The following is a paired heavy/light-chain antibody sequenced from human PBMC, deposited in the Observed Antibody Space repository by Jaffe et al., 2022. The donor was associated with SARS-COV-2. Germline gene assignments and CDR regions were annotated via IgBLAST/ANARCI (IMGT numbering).Heavy chain of an antibody. CDR2: IDWDDDK. J-gene: IGHJ4*02. CDR1: GFSLSTSGMC. Sequence: QVTLRESGPALVKPTQTLTLTCTFSGFSLSTSGMCVSWIRQPPGKALEWLALIDWDDDKYYSTSLKTRLTISKDTSKNQVVLTMTNMDPVDTATYYCARSSYCGGDPLGAPRGYYFDYWGQGTLVTVSS. D-gene: IGHD2-21*02. CDR3: ARSSYCGGDPLGAPRGYYFDY. V-gene: IGHV2-70*01.
Light chain of an antibody. CDR1: NIGSKS. CDR2: DDS. CDR3: QVWDSSSDFVV. V-gene: IGLV3-21*02. J-gene: IGLJ2*01. Sequence: SYVLTQPPSVSVAPGQTARITCGGNNIGSKSVHWYQQKPGQAPVLVVYDDSDRPSGIPERFSGSNSGNTATLTISRVEAGDEADYYCQVWDSSSDFVVFGGGTKLTVL.